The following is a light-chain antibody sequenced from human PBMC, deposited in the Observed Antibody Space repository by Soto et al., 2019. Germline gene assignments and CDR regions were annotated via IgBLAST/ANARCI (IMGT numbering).Light chain of an antibody. Sequence: DMQMTQSPSFGSASVGDRVTITCQASQDIRNSLNWYQQKPGTAPNLLIYDASNLETGVPSRFSGSGSGTDFTLTISSLQPEDFATYYCQQSYTTPITFGQGTRLEIK. CDR2: DAS. V-gene: IGKV1-39*01. CDR1: QDIRNS. J-gene: IGKJ5*01. CDR3: QQSYTTPIT.